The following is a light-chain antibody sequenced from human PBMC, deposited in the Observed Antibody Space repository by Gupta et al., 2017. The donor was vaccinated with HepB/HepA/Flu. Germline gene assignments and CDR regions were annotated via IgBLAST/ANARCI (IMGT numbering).Light chain of an antibody. CDR1: QGIENN. J-gene: IGKJ1*01. Sequence: AIQMTQSPSSLSASVGDRVSITCRTSQGIENNLGWYQLKPGKAPSLLIYGASNLQSGVPSRFSGSGSGTHFTLTISSLQPEDFGTYYCLQDYNYPWTFGQGTKVEIK. V-gene: IGKV1-6*01. CDR2: GAS. CDR3: LQDYNYPWT.